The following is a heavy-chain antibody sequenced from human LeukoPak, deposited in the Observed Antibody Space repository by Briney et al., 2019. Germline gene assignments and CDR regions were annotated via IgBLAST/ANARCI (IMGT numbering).Heavy chain of an antibody. CDR2: FSDSGST. CDR1: GGPIYSSSFY. CDR3: ARHPSIYDTFQL. D-gene: IGHD3-22*01. Sequence: SETLSLTCTVSGGPIYSSSFYWGWIRQPPGKGLEWIGSFSDSGSTYYNPSLKSRVTISVDTSKQFSLKLSSVTAADTAVYYCARHPSIYDTFQLWGQGTLVTVSS. V-gene: IGHV4-39*01. J-gene: IGHJ1*01.